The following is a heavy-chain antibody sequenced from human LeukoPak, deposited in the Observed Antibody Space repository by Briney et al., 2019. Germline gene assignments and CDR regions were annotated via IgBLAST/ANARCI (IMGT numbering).Heavy chain of an antibody. CDR2: ISGSGGST. V-gene: IGHV3-23*01. J-gene: IGHJ4*02. CDR3: AKEDDYVWGSYRKNYFDY. CDR1: GGSISSYY. Sequence: ETLSLTCTVSGGSISSYYWSWVRQAPGKGLEWVSAISGSGGSTYYADSVKGRFTISRDNSKNTLYLQMNSLRAEDTAVYYCAKEDDYVWGSYRKNYFDYWGQGTLVTVSS. D-gene: IGHD3-16*02.